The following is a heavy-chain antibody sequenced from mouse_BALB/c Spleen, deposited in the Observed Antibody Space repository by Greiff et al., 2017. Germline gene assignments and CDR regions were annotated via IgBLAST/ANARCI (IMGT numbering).Heavy chain of an antibody. Sequence: DVMLVESGGGLVQPKGSLKLSCAASGFTFNTYAMNWVRQAPGKGLEWVARIRSKSNNYATYYADSVKDRFTISRDDSQSMLYLQMNNLKTEDTAMYYCVRQGWVNYAMDYWGQGTSVTVSS. V-gene: IGHV10-1*02. D-gene: IGHD2-1*01. CDR2: IRSKSNNYAT. CDR3: VRQGWVNYAMDY. J-gene: IGHJ4*01. CDR1: GFTFNTYA.